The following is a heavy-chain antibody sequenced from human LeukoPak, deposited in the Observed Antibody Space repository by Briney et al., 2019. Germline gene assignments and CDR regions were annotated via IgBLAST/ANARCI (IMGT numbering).Heavy chain of an antibody. J-gene: IGHJ3*02. D-gene: IGHD1/OR15-1a*01. CDR3: ARVGKQDAFDI. CDR1: GFTFSSYG. V-gene: IGHV3-30*03. Sequence: PGGSLRLSCAASGFTFSSYGMHWVRQAPGKGLEWVAVISYDGSNKYYADSVKGRFTISRDNAKNSLYLQMNSLRAEDTAVYYCARVGKQDAFDIWGQGTMVTVSS. CDR2: ISYDGSNK.